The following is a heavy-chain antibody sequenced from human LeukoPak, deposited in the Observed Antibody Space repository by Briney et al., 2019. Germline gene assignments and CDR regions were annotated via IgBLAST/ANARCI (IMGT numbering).Heavy chain of an antibody. D-gene: IGHD6-13*01. Sequence: GASVKVSCKASGYTFTRYDINWVRQATGQGLEWMGWMNPKSGNTGHAQKFQGRVTMTRNTSISTAYMELSSLRSEDTAVYYCARGGGIGAARNFDYWGQGTLVTVSS. CDR2: MNPKSGNT. V-gene: IGHV1-8*01. CDR1: GYTFTRYD. CDR3: ARGGGIGAARNFDY. J-gene: IGHJ4*02.